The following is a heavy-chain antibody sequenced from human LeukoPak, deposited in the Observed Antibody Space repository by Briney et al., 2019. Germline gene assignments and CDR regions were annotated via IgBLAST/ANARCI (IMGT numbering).Heavy chain of an antibody. V-gene: IGHV4-39*07. CDR1: GGSISSSSYY. Sequence: PSETLSLTCTVSGGSISSSSYYWGWIRQPPGKGLEWIGSIYYSGSTYYNPSLKSRVTISVDTSKNQFSLKLSSVTAADTAVYYCARKGFDYWGQGTLVTVSS. J-gene: IGHJ4*02. CDR2: IYYSGST. CDR3: ARKGFDY.